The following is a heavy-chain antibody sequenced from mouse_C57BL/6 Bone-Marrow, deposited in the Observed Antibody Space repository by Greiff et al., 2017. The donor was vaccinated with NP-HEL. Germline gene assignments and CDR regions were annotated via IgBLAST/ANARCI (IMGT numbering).Heavy chain of an antibody. CDR2: INPYNGGT. D-gene: IGHD2-5*01. J-gene: IGHJ4*01. V-gene: IGHV1-19*01. Sequence: EVQLQQSGPVLVKPGASVKMSCKASGYTFTDYYMNWVKQSHGKSLEWIGVINPYNGGTSYNQKFKGKATLTVYKSSSTAYMELNSLTSEDSAVYYCARTYSIPYAMDYWGQGTSVTVSS. CDR1: GYTFTDYY. CDR3: ARTYSIPYAMDY.